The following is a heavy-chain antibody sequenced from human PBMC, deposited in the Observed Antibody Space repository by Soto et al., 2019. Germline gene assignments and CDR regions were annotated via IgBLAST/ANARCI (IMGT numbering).Heavy chain of an antibody. CDR2: IWYDGSNK. V-gene: IGHV3-33*08. CDR1: GFTFSSYG. D-gene: IGHD6-19*01. CDR3: ARERSSGYFDY. J-gene: IGHJ4*02. Sequence: GGSLRLSCAASGFTFSSYGMHWVRQAPGKGLEWVAVIWYDGSNKYYAGSVKGRFTISRDNSKNTLYLQMNSLRAEDTAVVYCARERSSGYFDYWGQGTLVTVSS.